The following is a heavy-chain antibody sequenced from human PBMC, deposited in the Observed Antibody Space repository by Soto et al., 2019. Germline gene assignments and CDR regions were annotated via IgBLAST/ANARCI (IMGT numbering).Heavy chain of an antibody. Sequence: SETLSLTCTVSGGSVSSGDYYWSWIRQPPGKGLEWIGYIYYSGSTNYNPTLKSRVSISLDTSKNQFSLRLTSVTAADTAVYYCARIPVDTYMINWFDPWGQGTLVTVSS. CDR2: IYYSGST. V-gene: IGHV4-61*08. CDR1: GGSVSSGDYY. J-gene: IGHJ5*02. D-gene: IGHD5-18*01. CDR3: ARIPVDTYMINWFDP.